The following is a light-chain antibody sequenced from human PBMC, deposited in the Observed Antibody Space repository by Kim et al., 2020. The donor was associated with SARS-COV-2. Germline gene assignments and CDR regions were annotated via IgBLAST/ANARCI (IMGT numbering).Light chain of an antibody. CDR2: KAS. J-gene: IGKJ4*01. V-gene: IGKV1-5*03. CDR1: QSISDW. Sequence: DIQMTQSPSTLSASVGDRVTITCRASQSISDWLAWYQQKPGTAPNLLICKASSLESGVPSRFSGSGSGTEFTLTISSLQPDDFATYYCQQYNSNSPLTFGGGTKVDIK. CDR3: QQYNSNSPLT.